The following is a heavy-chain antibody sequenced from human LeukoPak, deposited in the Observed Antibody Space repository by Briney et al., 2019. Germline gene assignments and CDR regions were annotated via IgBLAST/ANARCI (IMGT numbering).Heavy chain of an antibody. CDR3: AKERGYGYNHIDY. Sequence: GGSLRLSCEASGFPFISYAMNWVRQAPGKGLEWVSTISGSGGSTYYADSVKGRFTISRDKSKNTVYLQMNSLRAGDTAVYYCAKERGYGYNHIDYWGQGTLVTVSS. CDR1: GFPFISYA. D-gene: IGHD5-24*01. CDR2: ISGSGGST. J-gene: IGHJ4*02. V-gene: IGHV3-23*01.